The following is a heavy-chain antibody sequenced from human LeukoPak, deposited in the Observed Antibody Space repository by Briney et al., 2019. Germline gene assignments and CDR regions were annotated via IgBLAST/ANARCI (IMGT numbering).Heavy chain of an antibody. V-gene: IGHV4-59*01. D-gene: IGHD3-10*01. CDR2: IHYSGST. Sequence: SETLSLTCTVSGGSISSYYWSWIRQPPGKGLEWIGYIHYSGSTNYNPSLKSRVTISVDTSKNQFSLKLSSVAAADTAVYYCASLHYYGSGSYGFDPWGQGTLVTVSS. J-gene: IGHJ5*02. CDR3: ASLHYYGSGSYGFDP. CDR1: GGSISSYY.